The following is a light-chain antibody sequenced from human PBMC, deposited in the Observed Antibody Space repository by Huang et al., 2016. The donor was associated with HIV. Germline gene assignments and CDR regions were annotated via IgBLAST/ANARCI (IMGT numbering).Light chain of an antibody. V-gene: IGKV4-1*01. Sequence: DIVMTQSPDSLAVSLGERATINCKSSQSVLYSSKNKNYLAWYQQKPGQTPKLLIYWASTRESGVPDRFSGSGSGTDFTLTISSLQAEDVAVYYCQQYFSTPQTFGQGTKVEIK. J-gene: IGKJ1*01. CDR1: QSVLYSSKNKNY. CDR2: WAS. CDR3: QQYFSTPQT.